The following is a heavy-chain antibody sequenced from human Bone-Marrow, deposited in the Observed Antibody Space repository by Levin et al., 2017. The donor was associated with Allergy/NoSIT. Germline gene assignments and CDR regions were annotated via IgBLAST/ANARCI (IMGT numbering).Heavy chain of an antibody. CDR2: INPDTGDT. CDR3: ARNNVHVLTGYSMGFDY. CDR1: GYIFRNYY. D-gene: IGHD3-9*01. Sequence: GESLKISCKTSGYIFRNYYLHWVRQAPGQGLEWMGWINPDTGDTDYAQKFQGRVTMTRDTSVSTAYLELSSLSSDDTALYYCARNNVHVLTGYSMGFDYWGQGGLVTVSS. J-gene: IGHJ4*02. V-gene: IGHV1-2*02.